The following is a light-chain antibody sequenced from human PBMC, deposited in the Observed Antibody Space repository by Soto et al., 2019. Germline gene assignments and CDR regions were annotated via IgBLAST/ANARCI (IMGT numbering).Light chain of an antibody. J-gene: IGLJ1*01. CDR1: SSNIGAGYD. Sequence: QSVLTQPPSVSGAPGQRVTISCTGSSSNIGAGYDVHWYQRLPGTAPKVLIYGNNNRPSGVPERFSGSKSGTSASLAITGLQAEDEADYYCQSYDSSLSGSYVFGTGTKVTVL. V-gene: IGLV1-40*01. CDR3: QSYDSSLSGSYV. CDR2: GNN.